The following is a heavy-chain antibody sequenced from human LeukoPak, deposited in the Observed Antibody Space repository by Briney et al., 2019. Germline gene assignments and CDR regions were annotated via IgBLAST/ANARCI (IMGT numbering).Heavy chain of an antibody. CDR3: TRGFRRDGYNFGY. D-gene: IGHD5-24*01. J-gene: IGHJ4*02. Sequence: PSETLSLTCTVSGDSISSGGYFWSWIRQHPGKGLEWIVYIYDRGTTSYNPSLKSRVTISVDTSKNQFSLKLSSVTAADTAVYYCTRGFRRDGYNFGYWGQGSLVTVSS. CDR1: GDSISSGGYF. CDR2: IYDRGTT. V-gene: IGHV4-31*03.